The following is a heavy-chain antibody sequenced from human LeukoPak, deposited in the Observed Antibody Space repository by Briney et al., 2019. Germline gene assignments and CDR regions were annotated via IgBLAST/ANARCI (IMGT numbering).Heavy chain of an antibody. CDR1: GFTFSSHA. V-gene: IGHV3-23*01. D-gene: IGHD2-15*01. J-gene: IGHJ4*02. Sequence: QPGGSLRLSCAASGFTFSSHAMSWVRQAPGKGLEWVSGTSGSGGSTYYAGSVKGRFTISRDNSKNTLYLQMNSLRVEDTAVYYCAKNGGSQCYSHLDSWGQGTLVTVSS. CDR2: TSGSGGST. CDR3: AKNGGSQCYSHLDS.